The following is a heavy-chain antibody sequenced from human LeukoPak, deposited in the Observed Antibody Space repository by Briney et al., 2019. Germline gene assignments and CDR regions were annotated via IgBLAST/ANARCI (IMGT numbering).Heavy chain of an antibody. J-gene: IGHJ4*02. CDR1: GGSINVYY. Sequence: SETLSLTCTVSGGSINVYYWSWIRQPAGKGLQWIGRISTSGNTDYNPSLKSRVTMSVDTSKNQFSLKLSSVTAADTAVYYCARQRMRWLQSPLVQHKTHCFDYWGQGTLVTVSS. CDR2: ISTSGNT. D-gene: IGHD5-24*01. CDR3: ARQRMRWLQSPLVQHKTHCFDY. V-gene: IGHV4-4*07.